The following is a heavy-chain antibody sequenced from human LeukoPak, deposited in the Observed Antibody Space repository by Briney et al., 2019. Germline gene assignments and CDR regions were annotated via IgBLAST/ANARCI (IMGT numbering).Heavy chain of an antibody. V-gene: IGHV4-39*01. Sequence: SETLSLTCTVSGGAISSSSYYWGWIRQPPGKELEWIGSIFYSGSTYYNPSLKSRVTMSVDTSKNQFSLKLSSVTAADTAMYYCGRHQTMYYGMDVWGQGTAVTVSS. J-gene: IGHJ6*02. D-gene: IGHD4/OR15-4a*01. CDR1: GGAISSSSYY. CDR2: IFYSGST. CDR3: GRHQTMYYGMDV.